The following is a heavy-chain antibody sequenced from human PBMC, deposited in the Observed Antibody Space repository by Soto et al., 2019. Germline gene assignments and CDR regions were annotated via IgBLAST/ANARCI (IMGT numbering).Heavy chain of an antibody. CDR2: IYYSGST. Sequence: QVQLQESGPGLVKPSQTLSLTCSVSGGSISSGGYYWSWIRQHPGKGLEWIGYIYYSGSTYYNPSLKSRVTISVDTSKNQFSPKLSSVTAADTAVYYCARDSSSYGWSYYYYMDVWGKGTTVTVSS. CDR1: GGSISSGGYY. J-gene: IGHJ6*03. V-gene: IGHV4-31*03. CDR3: ARDSSSYGWSYYYYMDV. D-gene: IGHD6-13*01.